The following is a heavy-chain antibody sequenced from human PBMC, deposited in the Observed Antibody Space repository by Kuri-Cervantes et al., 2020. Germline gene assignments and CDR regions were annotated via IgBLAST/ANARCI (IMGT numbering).Heavy chain of an antibody. CDR1: GFSFSSYG. CDR3: AKDSY. J-gene: IGHJ4*02. V-gene: IGHV3-30*18. Sequence: GESLKISCAASGFSFSSYGMSWVRQAPGKGLEWVAVISYDGSNKYYADSVKGRFTISRDNSKNTLYLQMNSLRAEDTAVYYCAKDSYWGQGTLVTVSS. CDR2: ISYDGSNK.